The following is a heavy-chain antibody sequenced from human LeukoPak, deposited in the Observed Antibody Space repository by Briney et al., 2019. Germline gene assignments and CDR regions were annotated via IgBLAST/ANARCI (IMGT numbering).Heavy chain of an antibody. D-gene: IGHD2-15*01. V-gene: IGHV3-23*01. CDR1: GFIFSSYP. CDR2: ISDTGERT. J-gene: IGHJ4*02. CDR3: AKEIPLTPAFDY. Sequence: GGSLRLSCAASGFIFSSYPMSWVRQAPGKGLEWVAAISDTGERTYFADSVKGRFPVSRDNSKKTVSLHMDSLRADDTAVYYCAKEIPLTPAFDYWGQGTLVTVSS.